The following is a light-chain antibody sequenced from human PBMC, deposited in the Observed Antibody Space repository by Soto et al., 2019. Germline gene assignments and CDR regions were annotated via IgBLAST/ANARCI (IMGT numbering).Light chain of an antibody. CDR3: LQDYNYPRT. Sequence: AIQMTQSPSSLSASVGDRVTITCRSSQDIRTELGWYQQRPGKAPNLLIYGASTFQTGVPSRFSGSGSGTDFFLTISSLQPEDVATYFCLQDYNYPRTFGQGTKLQIK. J-gene: IGKJ2*01. V-gene: IGKV1-6*01. CDR2: GAS. CDR1: QDIRTE.